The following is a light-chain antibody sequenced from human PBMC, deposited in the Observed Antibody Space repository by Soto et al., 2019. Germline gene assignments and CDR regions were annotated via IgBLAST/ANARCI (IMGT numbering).Light chain of an antibody. CDR2: EVT. CDR1: SSDIGGYNL. V-gene: IGLV2-8*01. Sequence: QSVLTQPPSASGSPGQSVAISCTGTSSDIGGYNLVSWYQQHPGKAPKLMIFEVTKRPSGVPDRFSGSKSGNTATLIVSGLLAEDEADYYCSSHGGSNNPFVFGSGTKLIVL. CDR3: SSHGGSNNPFV. J-gene: IGLJ1*01.